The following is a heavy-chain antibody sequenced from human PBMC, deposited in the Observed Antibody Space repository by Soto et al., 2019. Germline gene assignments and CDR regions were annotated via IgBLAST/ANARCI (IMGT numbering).Heavy chain of an antibody. J-gene: IGHJ4*02. V-gene: IGHV1-69*13. CDR1: GGTFSSYA. CDR3: ARTFVDTAMDDY. CDR2: IIPIFGTA. Sequence: GASVKVSCKASGGTFSSYAISWVRQAPGQGLEWMGGIIPIFGTANYAQKFQGRVTITADESTSTAYMELSSLRSEDTAVYYCARTFVDTAMDDYWGQGTLVTVSS. D-gene: IGHD5-18*01.